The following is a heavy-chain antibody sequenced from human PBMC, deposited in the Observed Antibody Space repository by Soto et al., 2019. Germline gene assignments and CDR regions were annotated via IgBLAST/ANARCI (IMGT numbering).Heavy chain of an antibody. CDR1: SGSISSSNW. CDR2: IYHSGST. V-gene: IGHV4-4*02. CDR3: AREVVVVAATDNWFDP. J-gene: IGHJ5*02. Sequence: QVQLQESGPRLVKPSGTLSLTCAVSSGSISSSNWWSWVRQPPGKGLEWIGEIYHSGSTNYNPSRKCRVTISVDKPRNEFSLKLSSVAAADTAVYYCAREVVVVAATDNWFDPWGQGTLVTVSS. D-gene: IGHD2-15*01.